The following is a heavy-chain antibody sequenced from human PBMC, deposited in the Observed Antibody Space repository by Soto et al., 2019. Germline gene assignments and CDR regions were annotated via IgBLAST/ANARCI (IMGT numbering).Heavy chain of an antibody. CDR2: MNPNSGNT. Sequence: QVQLVQSGAEVKKPGASVKVSCKASGYSFTSYDFNWVRQATGQGLEWMGWMNPNSGNTGYAQKFQGRVTMTRDTSIGTAYMELTSLTTEDTAVYYCAINEFVRGVIEYWGQGTLVTVYS. CDR1: GYSFTSYD. CDR3: AINEFVRGVIEY. J-gene: IGHJ4*02. D-gene: IGHD3-10*02. V-gene: IGHV1-8*01.